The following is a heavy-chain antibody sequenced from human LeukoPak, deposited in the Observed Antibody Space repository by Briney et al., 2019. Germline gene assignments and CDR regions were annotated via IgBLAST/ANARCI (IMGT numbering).Heavy chain of an antibody. Sequence: AAVKVSCKSSGFTFTSSAMQWLRQARGRGLAGIGWIVVGSGDTNYAQKFQERVTITRDMSTSTAYMEQSSLRSEDTAVYYCAASDPHSSSWYGAPYYGMDVWGQGTTVTVSS. V-gene: IGHV1-58*02. CDR1: GFTFTSSA. CDR2: IVVGSGDT. CDR3: AASDPHSSSWYGAPYYGMDV. D-gene: IGHD6-13*01. J-gene: IGHJ6*02.